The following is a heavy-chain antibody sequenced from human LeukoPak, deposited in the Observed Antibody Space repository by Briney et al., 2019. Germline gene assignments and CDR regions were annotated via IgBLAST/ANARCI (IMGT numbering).Heavy chain of an antibody. CDR1: GFTFSTFA. J-gene: IGHJ4*02. CDR3: ARIRAVDSSGYYKYYFDY. V-gene: IGHV3-23*01. D-gene: IGHD3-22*01. Sequence: GGSLRLSCAASGFTFSTFAMIWVRQAPGKGLEWVSAISGSGRDTYYADSVKGRFTFSRDNTKNTLYLQMNSLRAEDTAVYYCARIRAVDSSGYYKYYFDYWGQGTLVTVSS. CDR2: ISGSGRDT.